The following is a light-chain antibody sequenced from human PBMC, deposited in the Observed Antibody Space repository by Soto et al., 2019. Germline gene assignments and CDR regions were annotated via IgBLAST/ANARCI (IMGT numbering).Light chain of an antibody. CDR2: GAS. J-gene: IGKJ1*01. CDR1: QSVSSN. Sequence: VLTQYTCTHRLSRXQQDTLSCRASQSVSSNLAWYQQKPGQAPRLLIYGASSRATGIPDRFSGSGSGTDFTLTISRLEPEDFAVYYCQQYSSSPWTFGRGTKVDIK. CDR3: QQYSSSPWT. V-gene: IGKV3-20*01.